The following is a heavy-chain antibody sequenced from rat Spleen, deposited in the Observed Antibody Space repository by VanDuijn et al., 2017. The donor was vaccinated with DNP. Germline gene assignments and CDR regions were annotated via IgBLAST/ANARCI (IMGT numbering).Heavy chain of an antibody. CDR3: SQFDY. Sequence: EVQLVETGGGLVQPGRSMKLSCAASGFTFSNYDMAWVRQAPKKGLEWVATISYDGGNTYYRDSVQGRFTISRDNAKSTLYLHMNSLRSEDTATYYCSQFDYWGQGVMVTVSS. CDR1: GFTFSNYD. J-gene: IGHJ2*01. V-gene: IGHV5-7*01. CDR2: ISYDGGNT.